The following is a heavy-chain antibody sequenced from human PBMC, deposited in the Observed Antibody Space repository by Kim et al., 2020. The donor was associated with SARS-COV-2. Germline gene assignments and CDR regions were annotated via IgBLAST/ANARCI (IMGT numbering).Heavy chain of an antibody. V-gene: IGHV3-23*01. CDR1: GFTFSSYA. D-gene: IGHD5-18*01. Sequence: GGSLRLSCAASGFTFSSYAMSWVRQAPGKGLEWVSAISGSGGSTYYADSVKGRFTISRDNSKNTLYLQMNSLRAEDTAVYYCAKGPLRGYSFTYDYWGQGTLVTVSS. CDR3: AKGPLRGYSFTYDY. J-gene: IGHJ4*02. CDR2: ISGSGGST.